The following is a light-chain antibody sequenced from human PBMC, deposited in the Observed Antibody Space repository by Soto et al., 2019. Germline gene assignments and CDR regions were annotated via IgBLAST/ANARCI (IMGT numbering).Light chain of an antibody. J-gene: IGKJ2*02. CDR3: MQALQTPRT. V-gene: IGKV2-28*01. Sequence: DIVMTQSPLSLPVTPGEPASISCGSSQTLLHSNGYNYLDWYLQKPGQSPRLLIYLGSNRASGVPDRFSGRGSGTDFTLKISRVEAEDVGVYYCMQALQTPRTFGQGTELEIK. CDR1: QTLLHSNGYNY. CDR2: LGS.